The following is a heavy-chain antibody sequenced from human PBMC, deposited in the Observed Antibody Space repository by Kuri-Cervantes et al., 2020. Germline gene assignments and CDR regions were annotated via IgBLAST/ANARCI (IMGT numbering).Heavy chain of an antibody. J-gene: IGHJ6*03. CDR1: GGSFSGYY. Sequence: GSLRLSCAVYGGSFSGYYWGWIRQPPGKGLEWIGEINHSGSTNYNPSLKSRVTISVDTSKNQFSLKLSSVTAADTAVYYCARLATARPPYYYYYYMDVWGKGTTVTVSS. CDR2: INHSGST. D-gene: IGHD6-6*01. V-gene: IGHV4-34*01. CDR3: ARLATARPPYYYYYYMDV.